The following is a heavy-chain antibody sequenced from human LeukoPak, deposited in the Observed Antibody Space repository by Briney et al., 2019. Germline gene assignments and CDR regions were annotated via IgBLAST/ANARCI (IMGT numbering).Heavy chain of an antibody. D-gene: IGHD6-13*01. CDR1: GFTFSDYS. Sequence: PGGSLRLSCAASGFTFSDYSMNWVRQAPGKGLEWVANIKQDGSEKYYVDSVKGRFTISRDNAKNSVYLQMNSLRAEDTALYHCARGGAAVGPLDSWGQGTLVTVSS. J-gene: IGHJ4*02. V-gene: IGHV3-7*01. CDR3: ARGGAAVGPLDS. CDR2: IKQDGSEK.